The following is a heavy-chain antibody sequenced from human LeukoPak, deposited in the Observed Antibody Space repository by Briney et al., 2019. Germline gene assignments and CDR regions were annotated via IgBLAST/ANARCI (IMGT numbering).Heavy chain of an antibody. CDR3: ATGASGYGAFDI. CDR2: FDPEDGET. V-gene: IGHV1-24*01. CDR1: GYTLTELS. Sequence: EASVKVSCKVSGYTLTELSMHWVRQAPGKGLEWMGGFDPEDGETIYAQKFQGRVTMTEDTSTDTAYMELSSLRSEDTAVYYCATGASGYGAFDIWGQGTMVIVSS. J-gene: IGHJ3*02. D-gene: IGHD3-22*01.